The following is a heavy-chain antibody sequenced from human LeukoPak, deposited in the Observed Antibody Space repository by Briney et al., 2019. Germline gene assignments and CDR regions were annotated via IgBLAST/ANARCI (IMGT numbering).Heavy chain of an antibody. V-gene: IGHV3-7*01. CDR1: GFTFSSYW. D-gene: IGHD3-10*01. Sequence: GGSLRLSCAASGFTFSSYWMSWVRQAPGKGLEGVANIKQDGSEKYYVDSVKGRFTISRDNAKNSLYLQMNSLRAEDTAVYYCARDGVFHFADPFDYWGQGTLVTVSS. CDR3: ARDGVFHFADPFDY. J-gene: IGHJ4*02. CDR2: IKQDGSEK.